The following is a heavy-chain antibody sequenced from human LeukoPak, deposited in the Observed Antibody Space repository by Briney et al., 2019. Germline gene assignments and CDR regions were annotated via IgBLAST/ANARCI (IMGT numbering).Heavy chain of an antibody. V-gene: IGHV1-18*01. Sequence: GESLKISCKGSGYSFTSYGISWVRQAPGQGLEWMGWISAYNGNTNYAQKLQGRVTMTTDTSTSTAYMELRSLRSDGTALYYCARNSHGYSSGSLQFNFDYWGQGTLVTVSS. D-gene: IGHD6-19*01. CDR1: GYSFTSYG. J-gene: IGHJ4*02. CDR2: ISAYNGNT. CDR3: ARNSHGYSSGSLQFNFDY.